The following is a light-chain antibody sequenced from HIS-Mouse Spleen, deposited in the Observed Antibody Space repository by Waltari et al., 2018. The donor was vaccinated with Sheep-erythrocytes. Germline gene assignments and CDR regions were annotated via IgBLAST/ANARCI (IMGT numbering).Light chain of an antibody. CDR2: DVS. CDR3: CSYAGSYNYV. CDR1: SSDVGGYNF. J-gene: IGLJ1*01. Sequence: QSALTQPRPVSGSPGQSVTTSCTGTSSDVGGYNFVSWYQQHPGKAPNRMIYDVSKRPSGVPDRFSGSKSGNTASLTISGLQAEDEADYYCCSYAGSYNYVFGTGTKVTVL. V-gene: IGLV2-11*01.